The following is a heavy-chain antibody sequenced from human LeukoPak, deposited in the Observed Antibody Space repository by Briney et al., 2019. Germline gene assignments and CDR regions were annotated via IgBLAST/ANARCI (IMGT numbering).Heavy chain of an antibody. CDR2: ISGSGGST. CDR1: GFTSTSSA. V-gene: IGHV3-23*01. D-gene: IGHD5-12*01. Sequence: PGGPPRLSCAPPGFTSTSSATSRVRPAPRKGPQSVSPISGSGGSTYYPDSVKGPFTISRDNSKNTLYLQMNSLRAEDTAVYYCAKVWGYSGYEVDYFDYWGQGTLVTVSS. J-gene: IGHJ4*02. CDR3: AKVWGYSGYEVDYFDY.